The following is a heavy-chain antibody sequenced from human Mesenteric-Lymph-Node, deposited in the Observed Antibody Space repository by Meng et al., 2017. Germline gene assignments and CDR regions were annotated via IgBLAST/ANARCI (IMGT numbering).Heavy chain of an antibody. CDR2: IWYDGSNK. CDR1: GFTFSSYG. V-gene: IGHV3-33*01. Sequence: GESLKISCAASGFTFSSYGMHWVRQAPGKGLEWVAVIWYDGSNKYYADSVKGRFTISRDNSKNTLYLQMNSLRAEDTAVYYCARDRPSGGALDYWGQGTLVTVSS. CDR3: ARDRPSGGALDY. J-gene: IGHJ4*02. D-gene: IGHD5-12*01.